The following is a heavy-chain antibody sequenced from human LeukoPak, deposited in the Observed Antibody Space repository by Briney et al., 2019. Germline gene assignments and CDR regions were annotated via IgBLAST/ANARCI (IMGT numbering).Heavy chain of an antibody. CDR1: GYTFTSYA. CDR2: INAGNGNT. CDR3: ASGYSYRYLDY. V-gene: IGHV1-3*03. J-gene: IGHJ4*02. Sequence: ASGKVSCKAAGYTFTSYAMHWVRQAPGQRLEWMGWINAGNGNTKYSQEFQGRGTITRDTAASTAYMELSRLRSEDMAVYACASGYSYRYLDYWGQGNLVNVSS. D-gene: IGHD5-18*01.